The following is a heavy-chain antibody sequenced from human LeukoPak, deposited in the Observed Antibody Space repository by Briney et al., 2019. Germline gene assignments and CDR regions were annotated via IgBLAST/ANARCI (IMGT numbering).Heavy chain of an antibody. CDR1: GYTFTSYD. Sequence: ASVTVSCKASGYTFTSYDINWVRQAPGQGLEWMGWMNPNSGNTGYAQKFQGRVTMTRNTSISTAYMELSSLRSEDTAVYYCARALGGMTAMVTGSDYWGQGTLVTVSS. J-gene: IGHJ4*02. V-gene: IGHV1-8*01. D-gene: IGHD5-18*01. CDR2: MNPNSGNT. CDR3: ARALGGMTAMVTGSDY.